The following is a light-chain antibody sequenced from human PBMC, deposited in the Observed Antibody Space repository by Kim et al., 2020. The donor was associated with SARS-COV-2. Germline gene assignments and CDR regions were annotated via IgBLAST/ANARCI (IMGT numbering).Light chain of an antibody. CDR1: SSDVGSYNR. CDR2: EVT. Sequence: QSALTQPPSVSGSPGQSVTISCTGTSSDVGSYNRVSWYHQPPGTAPKVIIYEVTNRPSGVPDRFSGSKSGNTASLTISGLQAEDEGDYYCTSYRSGSTYVFGTGTKVTVL. CDR3: TSYRSGSTYV. J-gene: IGLJ1*01. V-gene: IGLV2-18*02.